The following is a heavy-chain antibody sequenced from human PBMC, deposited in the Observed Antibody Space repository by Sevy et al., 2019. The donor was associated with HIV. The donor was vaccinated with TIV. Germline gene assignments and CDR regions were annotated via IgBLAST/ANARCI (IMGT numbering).Heavy chain of an antibody. CDR3: ARLVSCGGDCYYLDS. J-gene: IGHJ4*02. D-gene: IGHD2-21*02. V-gene: IGHV3-30*04. CDR2: ISHDERYK. Sequence: GGSLRLSCAASGFTFSNYDMHWVRQAPGKGLDWVAVISHDERYKNYAESVKVQFTISRDNFKNTLFLQMDSLRPEDTAVYFCARLVSCGGDCYYLDSWGQGALVTVSS. CDR1: GFTFSNYD.